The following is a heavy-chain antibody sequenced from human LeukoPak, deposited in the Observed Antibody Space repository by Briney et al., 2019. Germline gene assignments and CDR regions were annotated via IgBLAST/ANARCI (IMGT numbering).Heavy chain of an antibody. CDR2: IKEDGSVK. CDR1: EFTLSNYW. CDR3: AREVPGGSSWFDY. J-gene: IGHJ4*02. Sequence: GGSLRLSCAASEFTLSNYWLSWVRQAPGKGLEWVANIKEDGSVKNYVASAKGRFTISRDNAKNSLYLKMNSLRAEDTAVYYCAREVPGGSSWFDYWGQGTLVTVSS. D-gene: IGHD6-13*01. V-gene: IGHV3-7*01.